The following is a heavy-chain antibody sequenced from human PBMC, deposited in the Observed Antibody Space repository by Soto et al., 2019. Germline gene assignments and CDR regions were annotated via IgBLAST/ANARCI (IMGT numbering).Heavy chain of an antibody. J-gene: IGHJ6*02. Sequence: AASVKVSCKASRYSFSSYGLTWVRQAPGQGLEWMGWISVHNGDTYYAQKFQGRITMTSDTSTSTAFMELRSLTSDDTAVYYCARQVNGLDVWGQGTTVTVSS. V-gene: IGHV1-18*01. D-gene: IGHD4-4*01. CDR2: ISVHNGDT. CDR3: ARQVNGLDV. CDR1: RYSFSSYG.